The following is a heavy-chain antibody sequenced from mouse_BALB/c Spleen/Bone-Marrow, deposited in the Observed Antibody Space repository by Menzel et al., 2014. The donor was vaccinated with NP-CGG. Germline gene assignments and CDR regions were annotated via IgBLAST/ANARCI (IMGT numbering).Heavy chain of an antibody. Sequence: EVQLQESGGDLVKPGGSLKLSCAASGFTFSSYGMSWVRQTPDKRLEWVATISSGGSYTYYPDSVKGRFTISRDNAKNTLYLQMSSPKSEDTAMYYCARDGLDYWGQGTTLTVSS. V-gene: IGHV5-6*01. CDR2: ISSGGSYT. D-gene: IGHD3-1*01. CDR1: GFTFSSYG. CDR3: ARDGLDY. J-gene: IGHJ2*01.